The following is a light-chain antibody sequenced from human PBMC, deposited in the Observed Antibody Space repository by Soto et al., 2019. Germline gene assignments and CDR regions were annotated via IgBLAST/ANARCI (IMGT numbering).Light chain of an antibody. Sequence: QSALTQPASVSGSPGQSITISCTGTSSDVGGYNYVSWYQHHPGKAPKLMIYDVSNRPSGVSNRLSGSKSGDAASLTISGLQAEDEADYYCSSYTSSSFYVFGTGTKLTVL. CDR2: DVS. J-gene: IGLJ1*01. CDR1: SSDVGGYNY. V-gene: IGLV2-14*03. CDR3: SSYTSSSFYV.